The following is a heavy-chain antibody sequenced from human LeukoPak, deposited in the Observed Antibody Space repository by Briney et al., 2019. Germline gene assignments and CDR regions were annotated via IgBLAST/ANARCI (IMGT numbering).Heavy chain of an antibody. V-gene: IGHV4-30-4*08. D-gene: IGHD3-3*01. CDR3: ARVRLIFGVGNEIYYYYMDV. J-gene: IGHJ6*03. Sequence: SETLSLTCTGSGGSITSSSYYWRWLRQPPGTGLEWIGYIYYSGSTYYNPSLKSRVTISVDTSKNQFSLKLSSVTAADTAVYYCARVRLIFGVGNEIYYYYMDVWGKGTTVTVSS. CDR2: IYYSGST. CDR1: GGSITSSSYY.